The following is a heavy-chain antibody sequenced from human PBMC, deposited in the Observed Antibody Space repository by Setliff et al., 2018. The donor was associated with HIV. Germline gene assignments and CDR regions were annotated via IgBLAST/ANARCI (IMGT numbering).Heavy chain of an antibody. V-gene: IGHV4-39*07. J-gene: IGHJ4*02. Sequence: SETLSLTCNVSGGYVSSKSYYWAWIRQPPGMGLEWIGEVNRGRRTNYNSSLKSRVTISIDTSRNQFSLTVSSVTAADTAVYYCAREIPYSYGGRGHPLWGQGTLVTVSS. CDR3: AREIPYSYGGRGHPL. CDR2: VNRGRRT. D-gene: IGHD3-22*01. CDR1: GGYVSSKSYY.